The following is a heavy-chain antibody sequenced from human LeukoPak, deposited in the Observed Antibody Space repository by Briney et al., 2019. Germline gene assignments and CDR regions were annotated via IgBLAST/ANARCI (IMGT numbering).Heavy chain of an antibody. D-gene: IGHD6-19*01. V-gene: IGHV3-30*18. CDR2: ISYDGSNK. J-gene: IGHJ4*02. CDR1: GFTFSSYG. Sequence: GGSLRLSCAASGFTFSSYGMHWVRQAPGKGLEWVAVISYDGSNKYYADSVKGRFTISRDNSKNTLYLQMNSLRAEDTAVYCCAKDILHSSGWYGYFDYWGQGTLVTVSS. CDR3: AKDILHSSGWYGYFDY.